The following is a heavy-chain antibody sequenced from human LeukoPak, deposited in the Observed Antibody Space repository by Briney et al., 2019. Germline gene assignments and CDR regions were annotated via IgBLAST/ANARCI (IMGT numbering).Heavy chain of an antibody. CDR3: ARDRGYSHGYGVIDY. Sequence: GGSLRLSCAASGFTFNTYNMNWVRQAPGKGLEWVSSISSSSSSYIYYADSVKGRFTISRDNAKNSLYLQMNSLRAEDTAVYYCARDRGYSHGYGVIDYWGQGTLVTVSS. J-gene: IGHJ4*02. V-gene: IGHV3-21*01. CDR2: ISSSSSSYI. CDR1: GFTFNTYN. D-gene: IGHD5-18*01.